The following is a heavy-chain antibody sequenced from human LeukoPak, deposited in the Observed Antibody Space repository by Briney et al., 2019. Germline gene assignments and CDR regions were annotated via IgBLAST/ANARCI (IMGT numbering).Heavy chain of an antibody. D-gene: IGHD1-7*01. Sequence: GGSLRLSCAASGFTFSSYSMNWVRQAPGKGLEWVSYISSSSSTIYYADSVKDRFTISRDNAKNSLYLQMNSLRAEDTAVYFCARRGTGTTGYYFDYWGQGTLVTVSS. V-gene: IGHV3-48*01. CDR2: ISSSSSTI. CDR1: GFTFSSYS. J-gene: IGHJ4*02. CDR3: ARRGTGTTGYYFDY.